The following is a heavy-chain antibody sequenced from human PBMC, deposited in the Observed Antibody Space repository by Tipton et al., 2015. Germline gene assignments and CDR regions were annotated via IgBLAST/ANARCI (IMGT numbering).Heavy chain of an antibody. CDR3: ARDIFGYYSDSSVYGAFDI. Sequence: GSLRLSCAASGFTFSDYYMSWMRQAPGKGLEWVSYISSSGSTIYYADSVKGRFTISRDNAKNSLYLQMNSLRAEDTAVYYCARDIFGYYSDSSVYGAFDIWGQGTMVTVSS. CDR1: GFTFSDYY. V-gene: IGHV3-11*01. D-gene: IGHD3-22*01. CDR2: ISSSGSTI. J-gene: IGHJ3*02.